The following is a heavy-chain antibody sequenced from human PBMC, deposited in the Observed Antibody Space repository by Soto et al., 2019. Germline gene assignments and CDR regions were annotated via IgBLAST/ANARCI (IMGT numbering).Heavy chain of an antibody. V-gene: IGHV3-30*03. CDR1: GFTFNTYG. CDR2: ISYDGSNK. Sequence: QVQLVESGGAVVQPGKSLRLSCAASGFTFNTYGMYWVRQAPGKGLEWVAAISYDGSNKYHADSVKGRFTISRDNSKNTLYLQMNSLRVEDTAVYYCARMASAGTLNWFDPWGQGTLVTVSS. CDR3: ARMASAGTLNWFDP. J-gene: IGHJ5*02. D-gene: IGHD6-13*01.